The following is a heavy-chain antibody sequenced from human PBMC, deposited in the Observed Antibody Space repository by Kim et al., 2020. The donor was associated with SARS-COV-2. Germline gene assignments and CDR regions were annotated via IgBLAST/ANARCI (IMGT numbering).Heavy chain of an antibody. Sequence: ASVKVSCKASGYTFTGYYMHWVRQAPGQGLEWMGRINPNSGGTNYAQKFQGRVTMTRDTSISTAYMELSRLRSDDTAVYYCATANYYDSSGYYSGGYYYYYGMDVWGQGTTVTVSS. CDR3: ATANYYDSSGYYSGGYYYYYGMDV. J-gene: IGHJ6*02. V-gene: IGHV1-2*06. CDR2: INPNSGGT. CDR1: GYTFTGYY. D-gene: IGHD3-22*01.